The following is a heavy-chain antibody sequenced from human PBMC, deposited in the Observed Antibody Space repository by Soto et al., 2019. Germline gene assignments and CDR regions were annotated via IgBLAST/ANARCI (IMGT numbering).Heavy chain of an antibody. Sequence: GGSLRLSCAASGFTFSSYAMSWVRQAPGKGLEWVSAISGSGGSTYYADSVKGRFTISRDNSKNTLYLQMNSLRAEDTAVYYCAKGTKFHMIVGGDAFDIWGQGTMVTVSS. CDR1: GFTFSSYA. J-gene: IGHJ3*02. CDR2: ISGSGGST. V-gene: IGHV3-23*01. D-gene: IGHD3-22*01. CDR3: AKGTKFHMIVGGDAFDI.